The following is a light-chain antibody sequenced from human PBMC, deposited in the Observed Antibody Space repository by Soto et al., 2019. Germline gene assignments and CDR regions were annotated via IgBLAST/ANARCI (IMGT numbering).Light chain of an antibody. Sequence: EIVLTQSPATLSLSPGERATLSCRASQSVSSYLAWYQQKPGQAPRLLIYDASTRATGIPARFSGSGSGTDFTLSISSLEPEDFAVYYCQHYIMSLATFGQGTKVDIK. CDR2: DAS. V-gene: IGKV3-11*01. J-gene: IGKJ1*01. CDR3: QHYIMSLAT. CDR1: QSVSSY.